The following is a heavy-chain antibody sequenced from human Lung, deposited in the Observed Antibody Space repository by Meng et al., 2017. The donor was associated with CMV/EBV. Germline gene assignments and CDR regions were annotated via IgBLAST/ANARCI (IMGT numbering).Heavy chain of an antibody. Sequence: AQVGQAGGEGKKPGASVKVSCKASGYTFTNHGITWVRQAPGQGLEWMGWINAYNGDTNYAQTLQGRVTMTTDTSTSTAYMELRSLRSDDTAVYYCARVEVGITSGDYWGQGTLVTVSS. CDR3: ARVEVGITSGDY. CDR1: GYTFTNHG. V-gene: IGHV1-18*01. D-gene: IGHD1-26*01. CDR2: INAYNGDT. J-gene: IGHJ4*02.